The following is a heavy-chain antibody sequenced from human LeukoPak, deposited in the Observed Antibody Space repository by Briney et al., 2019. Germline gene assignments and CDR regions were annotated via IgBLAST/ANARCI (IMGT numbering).Heavy chain of an antibody. D-gene: IGHD4-11*01. J-gene: IGHJ5*01. Sequence: GGSLRLSCAASGFIFSTYAMHWVRQAPGKGLEWVSVISGSGGTTHYADSVKGRFTISRDNSKNTLYLQMNGLTADDAAVYYCAKATVDAAPRGWFESWGQGTLVTVSS. V-gene: IGHV3-23*01. CDR1: GFIFSTYA. CDR2: ISGSGGTT. CDR3: AKATVDAAPRGWFES.